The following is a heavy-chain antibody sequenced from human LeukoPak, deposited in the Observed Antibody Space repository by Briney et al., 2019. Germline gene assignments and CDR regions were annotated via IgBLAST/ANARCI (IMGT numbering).Heavy chain of an antibody. D-gene: IGHD3-3*01. V-gene: IGHV4-4*07. J-gene: IGHJ5*02. CDR1: GGSISSYY. CDR3: ARDSGYDFWSGYPNWFDP. CDR2: IYTSGST. Sequence: SETLSLTCTVSGGSISSYYWSWIRQPAGKGLEWIGRIYTSGSTNYNPSLKSRVTMSVDTSKNQFSLKLSSVTAADTAVYYCARDSGYDFWSGYPNWFDPWGQGTLVTVSS.